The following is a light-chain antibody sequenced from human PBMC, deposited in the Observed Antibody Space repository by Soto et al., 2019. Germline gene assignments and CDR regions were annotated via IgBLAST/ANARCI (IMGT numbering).Light chain of an antibody. CDR2: RSD. CDR1: RSNIGSGY. CDR3: AAWDDRLSGVV. Sequence: QSVLTQPPSASGTPGQTVTISCSGSRSNIGSGYVYWYQQVPGMAPKLLIYRSDQRPSGVPARISGYRSGTSASLAISGLRSEDEAAYYCAAWDDRLSGVVFGGGTKVTVL. J-gene: IGLJ2*01. V-gene: IGLV1-47*01.